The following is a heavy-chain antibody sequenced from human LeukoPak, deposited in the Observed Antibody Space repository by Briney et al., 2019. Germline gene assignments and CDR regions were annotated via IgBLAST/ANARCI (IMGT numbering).Heavy chain of an antibody. CDR1: GGTFSSYA. D-gene: IGHD5-12*01. CDR2: IIPIFGTA. Sequence: SVKVSCKASGGTFSSYAISWVRQAPGQGLEWMGGIIPIFGTANYAQKFQGRVTITADESTSTAYMELSSLRSEDTAVYYCAFGGLYSGYYLSNWAFYDYWGQGPLVTVSS. CDR3: AFGGLYSGYYLSNWAFYDY. J-gene: IGHJ4*02. V-gene: IGHV1-69*01.